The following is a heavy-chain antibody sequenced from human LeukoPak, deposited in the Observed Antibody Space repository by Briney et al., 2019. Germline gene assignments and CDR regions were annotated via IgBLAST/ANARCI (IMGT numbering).Heavy chain of an antibody. CDR1: GFTFSSYA. CDR3: ARAVTYDSSGYRWFDP. CDR2: ISYDGSNK. D-gene: IGHD3-22*01. Sequence: SGRSLRLSCAASGFTFSSYAMHWVRQAPGKGLEWVAVISYDGSNKYYADSVKGRFTISRDNSKNTLYLQMNSLRAEDTAVYYCARAVTYDSSGYRWFDPWGQGTLVTVSS. J-gene: IGHJ5*02. V-gene: IGHV3-30-3*01.